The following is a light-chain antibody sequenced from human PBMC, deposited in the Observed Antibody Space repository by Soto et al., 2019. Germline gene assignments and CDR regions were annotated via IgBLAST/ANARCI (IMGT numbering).Light chain of an antibody. CDR1: RTDGDGHDY. CDR3: TSYTASSPFYV. V-gene: IGLV2-14*03. Sequence: QSVLTQPASVSGSPGQSIAISYIGVRTDGDGHDYVSWYQQHPGQAPQLIIYDVYNRPSGVSDRFSGSKSGNTASLVISGLQAEDEADYFCTSYTASSPFYVFGAGTKVT. CDR2: DVY. J-gene: IGLJ1*01.